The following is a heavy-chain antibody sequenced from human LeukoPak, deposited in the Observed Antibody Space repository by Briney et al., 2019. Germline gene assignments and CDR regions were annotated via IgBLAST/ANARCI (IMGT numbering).Heavy chain of an antibody. V-gene: IGHV3-23*01. CDR2: ISASGGST. D-gene: IGHD2-21*02. J-gene: IGHJ4*02. Sequence: GGSLRLSCVASGFTFSSYAMSWVRQAPGKGLEWVSGISASGGSTYFADSVKGRFTISRDNSKNTLHLQMNSLRAEDTALYYCAKGHRAYCGGDCNFEYWGQGSLVTVSS. CDR3: AKGHRAYCGGDCNFEY. CDR1: GFTFSSYA.